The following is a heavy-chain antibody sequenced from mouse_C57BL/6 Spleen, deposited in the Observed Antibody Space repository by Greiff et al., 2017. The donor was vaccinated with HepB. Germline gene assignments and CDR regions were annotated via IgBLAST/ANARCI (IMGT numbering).Heavy chain of an antibody. CDR3: ARHYYGSHWYFDV. CDR2: FDPSDSYT. CDR1: GYTFTSYW. Sequence: QVHVKQPGAELLRPGTSVKLSCKASGYTFTSYWMHWVKQRPGQGLEWIGVFDPSDSYTNYNQKFKGKATLTVDTSSSTAYMQLSSLTSEDSAVYYCARHYYGSHWYFDVWGTGTTVTVSS. J-gene: IGHJ1*03. D-gene: IGHD1-1*01. V-gene: IGHV1-59*01.